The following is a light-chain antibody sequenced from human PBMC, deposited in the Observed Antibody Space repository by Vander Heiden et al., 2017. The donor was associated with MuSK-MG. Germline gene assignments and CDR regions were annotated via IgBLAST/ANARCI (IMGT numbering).Light chain of an antibody. CDR3: QQSYSTRPIT. V-gene: IGKV1-39*01. CDR1: QSISSY. Sequence: DIQMTQSPSSLSASVGDRVTITCRASQSISSYLNWYQQKPGKAPKLLIYAASSLQSGVPSRFSCSGSGTDFTLTISSLQPEDFATYYCQQSYSTRPITFGQGTRLEIK. CDR2: AAS. J-gene: IGKJ5*01.